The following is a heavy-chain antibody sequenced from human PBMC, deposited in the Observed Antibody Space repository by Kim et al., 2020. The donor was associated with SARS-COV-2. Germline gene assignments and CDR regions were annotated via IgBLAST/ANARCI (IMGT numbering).Heavy chain of an antibody. V-gene: IGHV3-15*01. J-gene: IGHJ3*01. D-gene: IGHD2-21*01. Sequence: GGSLRLSCAASGFTFSNASMDWVRQASGKGLEWVGRIRSKTNGYTTSYAASVKGRFTISRDDSENTLYLQMNSLKTEDTAVYYCTTNLGNYFAGCYYFHVWGQGTTVTVSS. CDR1: GFTFSNAS. CDR3: TTNLGNYFAGCYYFHV. CDR2: IRSKTNGYTT.